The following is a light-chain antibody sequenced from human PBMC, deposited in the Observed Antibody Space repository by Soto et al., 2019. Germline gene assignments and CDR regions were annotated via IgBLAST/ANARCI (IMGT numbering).Light chain of an antibody. Sequence: DIQMTQSPSSLSASLGDRVTITCQASQDVRFYLNWYQHKTGQAPKLLISDASQLETGVPSKFSGSGSGTDFTFTINNKKAEDIGTYYCQPYHSLPITFGQGTRLEIK. CDR2: DAS. J-gene: IGKJ5*01. CDR3: QPYHSLPIT. CDR1: QDVRFY. V-gene: IGKV1-33*01.